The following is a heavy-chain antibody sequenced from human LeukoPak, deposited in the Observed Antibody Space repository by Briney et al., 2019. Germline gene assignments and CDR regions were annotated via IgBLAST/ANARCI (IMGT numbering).Heavy chain of an antibody. D-gene: IGHD4-17*01. V-gene: IGHV1-18*01. CDR2: ISAYNGNT. J-gene: IGHJ4*02. CDR1: GYTFTSYG. Sequence: ASVKVSCKASGYTFTSYGISWVRQAPGQGLEWMGWISAYNGNTNYAQKLQGRVTMTTDTSTSTAYMELRSLRPDDTAVYYCARVGAPDGDYVTFDYWGQGTLVTVSS. CDR3: ARVGAPDGDYVTFDY.